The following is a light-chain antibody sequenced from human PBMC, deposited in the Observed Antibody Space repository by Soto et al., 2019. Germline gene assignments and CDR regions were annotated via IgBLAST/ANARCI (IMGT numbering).Light chain of an antibody. J-gene: IGKJ4*01. CDR2: GAS. CDR1: ESVSTNY. V-gene: IGKV3-20*01. CDR3: QQYGSVPLT. Sequence: EIVLTQSPGTLSLSPGERATLSCRASESVSTNYLAWYQQKPGQAPRLLISGASSRATGIPDRFSGSGSGADFPLPINPLEPEDFAVYYCQQYGSVPLTFGGGTKVEIK.